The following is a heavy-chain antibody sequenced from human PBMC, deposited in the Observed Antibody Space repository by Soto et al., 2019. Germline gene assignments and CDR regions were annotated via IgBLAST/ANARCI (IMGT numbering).Heavy chain of an antibody. V-gene: IGHV4-61*03. Sequence: QVQLQESGPGLVKPSETLSLTCTVSGGFVSSASYFWSWIRQPPGKEMEFIAYVYYTGTTKYSPSLKSRASTSLDTSKNHCSMKLSLVTTADTAIYDCARMRFGEVPSWFDPWCQGILVTVS. CDR2: VYYTGTT. D-gene: IGHD3-3*01. J-gene: IGHJ5*02. CDR1: GGFVSSASYF. CDR3: ARMRFGEVPSWFDP.